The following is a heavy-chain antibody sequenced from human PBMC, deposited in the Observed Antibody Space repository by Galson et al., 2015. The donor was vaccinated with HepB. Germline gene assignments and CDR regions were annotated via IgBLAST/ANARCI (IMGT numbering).Heavy chain of an antibody. V-gene: IGHV3-66*01. Sequence: SLRLSCAASGFTVSSNYMSWVRQAPGKGLEWVSVIYSGGSTYYADSVKGRFTISRDNSKNTLYLQMNSLRAEDTAVYYCARAKAFRWFDPWGQGTLVTASS. J-gene: IGHJ5*02. CDR3: ARAKAFRWFDP. CDR2: IYSGGST. CDR1: GFTVSSNY.